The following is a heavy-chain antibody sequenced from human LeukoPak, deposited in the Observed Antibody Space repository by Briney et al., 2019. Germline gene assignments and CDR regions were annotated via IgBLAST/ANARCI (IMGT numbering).Heavy chain of an antibody. CDR3: ASIAGRDLLQFDY. Sequence: PSETLSLTCTISGGSISSSSYYWGWIRQPPGKGLEWIGSIYYSGSTYYNPSLKSRVTISVDTSKNQFSLKLSSVTAADTDVYYCASIAGRDLLQFDYWGQGTLATVSS. D-gene: IGHD2-15*01. V-gene: IGHV4-39*01. CDR2: IYYSGST. CDR1: GGSISSSSYY. J-gene: IGHJ4*02.